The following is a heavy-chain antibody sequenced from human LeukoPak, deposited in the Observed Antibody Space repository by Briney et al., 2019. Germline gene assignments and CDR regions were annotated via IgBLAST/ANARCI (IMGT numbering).Heavy chain of an antibody. V-gene: IGHV4-38-2*02. CDR1: AYSISSGYY. CDR3: ARDTGGFDI. CDR2: IHHTGYT. J-gene: IGHJ3*02. Sequence: SETLSLTCSVSAYSISSGYYWGWIQQPPGKGLEWIGSIHHTGYTFYNPSVKSRITISVETSKNQFSLKLSSVTAADTAMYYCARDTGGFDIWGQGAMVTVSS. D-gene: IGHD2-15*01.